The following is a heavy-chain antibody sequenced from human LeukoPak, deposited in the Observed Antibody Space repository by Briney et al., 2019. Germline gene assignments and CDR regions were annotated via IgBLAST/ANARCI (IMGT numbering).Heavy chain of an antibody. J-gene: IGHJ5*02. Sequence: GGSLRLSCAASGFTFSIYQMKCVPQAPGKGVEWVSYISSSCITIYYAGSVKGRFTICRENSKNTLYMQMSSLSGEDTAIYYCALRSGSCSWGQGTLVTVSS. CDR2: ISSSCITI. CDR3: ALRSGSCS. V-gene: IGHV3-48*03. D-gene: IGHD1-26*01. CDR1: GFTFSIYQ.